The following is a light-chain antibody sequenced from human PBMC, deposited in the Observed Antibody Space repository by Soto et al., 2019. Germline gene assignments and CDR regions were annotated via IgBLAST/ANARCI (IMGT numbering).Light chain of an antibody. CDR2: GAS. J-gene: IGKJ1*01. Sequence: IVMNHSPTTLSVSPGERATLSCRASQSVSSNLAWYQQKPGQAPRLLIYGASTRATGIPARFSGSGSGTEFTLTISSLQSEDFAVYYCQQYNNWPRTFGQGTKVDIK. CDR1: QSVSSN. CDR3: QQYNNWPRT. V-gene: IGKV3-15*01.